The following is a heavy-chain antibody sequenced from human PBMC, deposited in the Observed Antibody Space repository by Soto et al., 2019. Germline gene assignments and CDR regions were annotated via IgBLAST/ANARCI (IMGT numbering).Heavy chain of an antibody. J-gene: IGHJ6*02. CDR2: ISWNSGSI. D-gene: IGHD2-8*01. Sequence: GGSLRLSCAASGFTFDDYAMHWVRQAPGKGLEWVSGISWNSGSIGYADSVKGRFTISRDNAKNSLYLQMNSLRAEDTALYYCAKDANADGMDVWGQGTTVTVSS. CDR1: GFTFDDYA. V-gene: IGHV3-9*01. CDR3: AKDANADGMDV.